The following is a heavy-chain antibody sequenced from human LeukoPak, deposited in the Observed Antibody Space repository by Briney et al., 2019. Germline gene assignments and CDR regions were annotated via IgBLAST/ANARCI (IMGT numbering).Heavy chain of an antibody. CDR3: ASHPNAAAGLYYYYYMDV. CDR1: GFTFSSYS. D-gene: IGHD6-13*01. CDR2: ISSISCYI. V-gene: IGHV3-21*01. J-gene: IGHJ6*03. Sequence: GGSLRLSCAASGFTFSSYSMNWVRQAPGKGLEWVSSISSISCYIYYADSVKGRFTISRDNAKNSLYLQMNSLRAEDTAVYYCASHPNAAAGLYYYYYMDVWGKGTTVTVSS.